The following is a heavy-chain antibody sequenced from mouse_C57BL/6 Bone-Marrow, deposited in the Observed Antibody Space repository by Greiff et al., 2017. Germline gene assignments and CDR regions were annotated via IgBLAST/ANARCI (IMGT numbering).Heavy chain of an antibody. D-gene: IGHD1-1*01. J-gene: IGHJ3*01. CDR3: ANLITPLAY. Sequence: QVQLKQPGAELVKPGASVKLSCKASGYTFTSYWMHWVKQRPGQGLEWIGMIHPNRGSTNYNEKFKSKATLTVDKSSSTAYMQLSSLTSEDSAVYYCANLITPLAYWGQGTLVTVSA. V-gene: IGHV1-64*01. CDR2: IHPNRGST. CDR1: GYTFTSYW.